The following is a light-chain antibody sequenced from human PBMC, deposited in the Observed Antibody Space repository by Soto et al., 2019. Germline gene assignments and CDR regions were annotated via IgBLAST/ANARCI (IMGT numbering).Light chain of an antibody. CDR2: EVN. CDR3: CSFAGTNSFV. V-gene: IGLV2-8*01. J-gene: IGLJ1*01. CDR1: SSDVGGYDY. Sequence: QSVLAQPASVSGSPGQSITISCTGTSSDVGGYDYVSWYQQRPGTAPKLIIYEVNKRPSGVPDRVFGSKSGNTASLTVSGLQAEDEADYYCCSFAGTNSFVFGTGTKVTVL.